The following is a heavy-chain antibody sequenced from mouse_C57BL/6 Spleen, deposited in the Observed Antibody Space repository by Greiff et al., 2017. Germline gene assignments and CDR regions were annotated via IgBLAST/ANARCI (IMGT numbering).Heavy chain of an antibody. CDR3: ARRDGHYEGFAY. Sequence: QVQLQQSGPELVKPGASVKISCKASGYAFRSSWLNWVKQRPGKGLEWIGRIYPGDGDTNYNGKFKGKATLTADKSSSTAYMQLSSLTSEDSAVYFCARRDGHYEGFAYWGQGTLVTVSA. V-gene: IGHV1-82*01. CDR1: GYAFRSSW. J-gene: IGHJ3*01. CDR2: IYPGDGDT. D-gene: IGHD1-2*01.